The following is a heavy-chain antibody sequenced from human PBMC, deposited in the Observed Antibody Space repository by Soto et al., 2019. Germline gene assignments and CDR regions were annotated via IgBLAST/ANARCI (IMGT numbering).Heavy chain of an antibody. J-gene: IGHJ4*02. CDR1: GGSISSSSYY. CDR3: ARAQDPSTFDY. V-gene: IGHV4-39*02. CDR2: IYYSGST. Sequence: SETLSLTCTVTGGSISSSSYYWGWIRQPPGKGLEWNGSIYYSGSTYYNPSLKNRATISVDTPTNHFSLRLSSVTAADTAVYYCARAQDPSTFDYWGQGTLVTVSS. D-gene: IGHD1-1*01.